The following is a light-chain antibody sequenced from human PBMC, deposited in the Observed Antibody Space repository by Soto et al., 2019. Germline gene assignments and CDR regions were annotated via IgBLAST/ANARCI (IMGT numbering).Light chain of an antibody. Sequence: QSVLTQPASVSGSPGQSITISCTGTNSDVSWYQQYPGTAPKLMIYNYNKRPSGVSNPFSGSKSDNTASLTISGLQAEDEADYYCCSYGGSDTFHVIFGGGTKQTVL. CDR2: NYN. CDR3: CSYGGSDTFHVI. CDR1: NSDV. V-gene: IGLV2-23*01. J-gene: IGLJ2*01.